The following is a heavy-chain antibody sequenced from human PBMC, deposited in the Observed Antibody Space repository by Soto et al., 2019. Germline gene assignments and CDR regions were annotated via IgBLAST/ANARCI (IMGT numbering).Heavy chain of an antibody. D-gene: IGHD2-2*01. CDR3: ARALYCSSTSCYDY. V-gene: IGHV4-59*08. CDR1: GGSMSSYY. CDR2: IYYSGST. Sequence: SETLSLTCTGSGGSMSSYYWRWIRQPPGKGLEWIGYIYYSGSTNYNPSLKSRVTISVDTSKNQFSLKLSSVTAADTAVYYCARALYCSSTSCYDYWGQGTLVTVSS. J-gene: IGHJ4*02.